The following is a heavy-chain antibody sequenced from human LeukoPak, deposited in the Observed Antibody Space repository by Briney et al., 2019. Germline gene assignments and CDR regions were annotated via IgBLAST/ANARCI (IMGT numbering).Heavy chain of an antibody. J-gene: IGHJ4*02. CDR1: GGSITNTNY. Sequence: SETLSLTCGVSGGSITNTNYWTWVRQPPGKGLEWIGEVNLRGSTNYNPSLMGRVAISVDTSEDHISLQLTSVTAADTAVYYCAREGGPYRPLDYSGQGTLVTVSS. CDR3: AREGGPYRPLDY. CDR2: VNLRGST. V-gene: IGHV4-4*02.